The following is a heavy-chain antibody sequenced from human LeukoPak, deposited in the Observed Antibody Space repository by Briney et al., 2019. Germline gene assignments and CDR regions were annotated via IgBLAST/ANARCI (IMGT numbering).Heavy chain of an antibody. CDR2: IYYSGST. J-gene: IGHJ5*02. Sequence: PSETLSLTCAVSGGSISSGGYSWSWIRQPPGKGLEWIGYIYYSGSTYYNPSLKSRVTISVDTSKNQFSLKLSSVTAADTAVYYCARERGWFGELLTPPPVDPWGQGTLVTVSS. CDR1: GGSISSGGYS. D-gene: IGHD3-10*01. CDR3: ARERGWFGELLTPPPVDP. V-gene: IGHV4-30-4*07.